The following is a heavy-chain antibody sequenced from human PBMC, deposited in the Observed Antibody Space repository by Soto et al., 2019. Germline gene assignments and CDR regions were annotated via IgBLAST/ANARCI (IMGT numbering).Heavy chain of an antibody. CDR2: ISHSGSN. V-gene: IGHV4-38-2*02. CDR3: ARDSKYSSSSRLDS. Sequence: SETLSITCAVSGYSISSGYSWGWIRQPPGKGLEWIGSISHSGSNYYNPPLKSRVTISVDTSKNQFSRNLSSGTATDTAVYYCARDSKYSSSSRLDSWGQGTLVTVAS. J-gene: IGHJ4*02. CDR1: GYSISSGYS. D-gene: IGHD6-6*01.